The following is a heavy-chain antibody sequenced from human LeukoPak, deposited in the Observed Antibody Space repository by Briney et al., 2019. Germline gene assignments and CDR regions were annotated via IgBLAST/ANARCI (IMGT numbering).Heavy chain of an antibody. J-gene: IGHJ4*02. Sequence: GASVKVSCKASGYTFTSYDINWVRQATGQGLEWMGWMNPNSGNTGYAQKFQGRVTITRDASASTAYMELSSLRSEDTAVYYCARDRDGSYLDYWGQGTLVTVSS. CDR2: MNPNSGNT. CDR1: GYTFTSYD. V-gene: IGHV1-8*01. D-gene: IGHD1-26*01. CDR3: ARDRDGSYLDY.